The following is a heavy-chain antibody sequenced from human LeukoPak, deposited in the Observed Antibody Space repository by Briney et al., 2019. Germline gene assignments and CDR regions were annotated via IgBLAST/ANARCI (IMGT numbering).Heavy chain of an antibody. D-gene: IGHD2-21*01. J-gene: IGHJ4*02. Sequence: GASLRLSCTGSGFIFNSYGIIWVRQAPGKGLEWVAYISSSTSNIFYADSVKGRFTISRDHDKDSVLLQMSSLRVEDTALYFCARDGVMAETPFYFDSWGQGALVTVCS. V-gene: IGHV3-48*01. CDR1: GFIFNSYG. CDR2: ISSSTSNI. CDR3: ARDGVMAETPFYFDS.